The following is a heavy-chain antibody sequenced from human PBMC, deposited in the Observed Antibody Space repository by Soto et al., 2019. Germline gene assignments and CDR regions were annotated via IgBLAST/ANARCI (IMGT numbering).Heavy chain of an antibody. CDR1: GFTFSSYA. CDR3: ARDSRGGYNPPPWYLDL. V-gene: IGHV3-30-3*01. CDR2: ISYDGSNK. Sequence: QVQLVESGGGVVQPGRSLRLSCAASGFTFSSYAMHWVRQAPGKGLEWVAVISYDGSNKYYADSVKGRFTISRDNSKNXXYLQRNSLRAEETAVYYCARDSRGGYNPPPWYLDLWGRGTLVTVSS. D-gene: IGHD5-12*01. J-gene: IGHJ2*01.